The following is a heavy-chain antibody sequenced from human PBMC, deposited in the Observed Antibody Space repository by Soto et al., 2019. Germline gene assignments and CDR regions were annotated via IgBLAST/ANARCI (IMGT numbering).Heavy chain of an antibody. V-gene: IGHV1-69*01. CDR1: VGTFSSYA. CDR2: IIPIVGTA. D-gene: IGHD4-17*01. CDR3: ASGFGKYGEPPYGLDY. J-gene: IGHJ4*02. Sequence: VKGSCKASVGTFSSYAITWVRQAHGQGLEWMGGIIPIVGTAKYAQKFQGRVTITADESTSTAYMELSSLRSEDTAVYYCASGFGKYGEPPYGLDYWGQGTLVTVSS.